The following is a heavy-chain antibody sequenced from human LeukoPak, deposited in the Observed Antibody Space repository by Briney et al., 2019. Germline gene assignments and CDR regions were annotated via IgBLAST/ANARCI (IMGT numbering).Heavy chain of an antibody. CDR2: IWYDGSNK. CDR1: GFTFSSYG. V-gene: IGHV3-33*01. D-gene: IGHD3-22*01. Sequence: GRSLRLSCAASGFTFSSYGMHWVRQAPGKGLEWVAVIWYDGSNKYYADSVKGRFTISRDNSKNTLYLQMNSLRAADTAVYYCAREYATTYYYDSSGYQDNWFDPWGQGTLVTVSS. CDR3: AREYATTYYYDSSGYQDNWFDP. J-gene: IGHJ5*02.